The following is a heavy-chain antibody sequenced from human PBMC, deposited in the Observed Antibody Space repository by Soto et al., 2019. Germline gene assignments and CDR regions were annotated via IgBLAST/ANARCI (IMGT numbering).Heavy chain of an antibody. CDR1: GGSISSSSYY. D-gene: IGHD4-17*01. Sequence: PSETLSLTCTVSGGSISSSSYYWGWIRQPPGKGLEWIGSIYYSGSTYYNPSLKSRVTISVDTSKNQFSLKLSSVTAADTAVYYCARVDYDVSYNWFDPWGQGTLVTAPQ. V-gene: IGHV4-39*01. J-gene: IGHJ5*02. CDR2: IYYSGST. CDR3: ARVDYDVSYNWFDP.